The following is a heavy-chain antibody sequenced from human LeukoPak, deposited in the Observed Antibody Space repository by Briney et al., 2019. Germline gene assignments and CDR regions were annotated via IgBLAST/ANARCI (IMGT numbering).Heavy chain of an antibody. CDR1: GYTFTSYG. CDR2: ISAYNGNT. V-gene: IGHV1-18*04. CDR3: ARDHCSSTSCYSDY. D-gene: IGHD2-2*02. J-gene: IGHJ4*02. Sequence: ASVKVSCKASGYTFTSYGISWVRQAPGQGLEWMGWISAYNGNTNYAQKLQGRVTMTIDTSTSTAYMELRSLRSDDTAVYYCARDHCSSTSCYSDYWGQGTLVTVSS.